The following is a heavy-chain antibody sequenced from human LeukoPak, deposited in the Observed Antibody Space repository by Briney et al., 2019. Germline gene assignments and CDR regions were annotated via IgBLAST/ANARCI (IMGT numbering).Heavy chain of an antibody. CDR1: GFTFSSYA. CDR3: TTDREGPDAFDI. CDR2: ISGSGGST. V-gene: IGHV3-23*01. J-gene: IGHJ3*02. Sequence: GGSLRLSCAASGFTFSSYAMSWVRQAPGKGLEWVSAISGSGGSTYYADSVKGRFTISRDNSKNTLYLQMNSLKTEDTAVYYCTTDREGPDAFDIWGQGTMVTVSS. D-gene: IGHD3-10*01.